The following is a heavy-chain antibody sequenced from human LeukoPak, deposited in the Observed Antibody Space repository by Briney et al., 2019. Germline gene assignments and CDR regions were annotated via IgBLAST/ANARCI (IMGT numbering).Heavy chain of an antibody. CDR3: ARCRGGVGIYYYYYGMDV. D-gene: IGHD1-26*01. V-gene: IGHV4-39*01. Sequence: KPSETLSLTCTVSGGSISSSSYYWGWIRQPPGKGLEWIGSIYYSGSTYYNPSLKSRVTISVDTSKNQFSLKLSSVTAADTAVYYCARCRGGVGIYYYYYGMDVWGQGTTVTVSS. CDR2: IYYSGST. CDR1: GGSISSSSYY. J-gene: IGHJ6*02.